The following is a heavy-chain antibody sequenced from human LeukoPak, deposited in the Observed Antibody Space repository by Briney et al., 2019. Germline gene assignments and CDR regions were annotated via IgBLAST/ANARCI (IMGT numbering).Heavy chain of an antibody. J-gene: IGHJ6*03. CDR1: GGSISSYY. Sequence: PSETLSLTCTVSGGSISSYYWSWIRQPPGKGLEWIGYIYYSGSTNYNPSLKSRVTISVDTSRNQFSLKLSSVTAADTAVYYCARSVEGYCSGGSCYSYYYYMDVWGKGTTVTVSS. CDR2: IYYSGST. D-gene: IGHD2-15*01. V-gene: IGHV4-59*01. CDR3: ARSVEGYCSGGSCYSYYYYMDV.